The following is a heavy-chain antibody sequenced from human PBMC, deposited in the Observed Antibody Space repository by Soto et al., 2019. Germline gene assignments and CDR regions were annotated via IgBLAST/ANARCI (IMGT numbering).Heavy chain of an antibody. CDR1: GFTFSSYA. J-gene: IGHJ4*02. CDR3: AKDRPPPYGSGSYYPAAFDY. CDR2: ISGSGGST. D-gene: IGHD3-10*01. V-gene: IGHV3-23*01. Sequence: GGSLRLSCAASGFTFSSYAMSWVRQAPGKGLEWVSAISGSGGSTYYADSVKGRFTISRDNSKNTLYLQMNSLRAEDTAVYYCAKDRPPPYGSGSYYPAAFDYWGQGTLVTVSS.